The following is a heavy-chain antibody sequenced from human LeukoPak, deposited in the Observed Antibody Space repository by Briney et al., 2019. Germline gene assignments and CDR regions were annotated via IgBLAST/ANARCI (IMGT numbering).Heavy chain of an antibody. CDR3: ARVNRGYDY. CDR1: GFPFRRFS. CDR2: IDGAGQNT. V-gene: IGHV3-64*02. D-gene: IGHD5-12*01. Sequence: TGGSLRLSCAAFGFPFRRFSMHWVRQAPGGGLEYGSAIDGAGQNTFYADSVTGRFTISRDNSENTVSLQMGSLTPEDMAVYYCARVNRGYDYWGQGALITVSS. J-gene: IGHJ4*02.